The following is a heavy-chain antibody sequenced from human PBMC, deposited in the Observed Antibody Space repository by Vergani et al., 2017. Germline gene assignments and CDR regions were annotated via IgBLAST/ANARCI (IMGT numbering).Heavy chain of an antibody. V-gene: IGHV4-39*07. D-gene: IGHD3-10*01. CDR2: IYYSGST. CDR1: GGSISSSSYY. J-gene: IGHJ4*02. Sequence: QLQLQESGPGLVKPSETLSLTCTVSGGSISSSSYYWGWIRQPPGKGLEWIGSIYYSGSTYYNPSLKSRVTISVDTSKNQFSLKLSSVTAADTAVYYCASFPPRVRGVIHDYWGQGTLVTVSS. CDR3: ASFPPRVRGVIHDY.